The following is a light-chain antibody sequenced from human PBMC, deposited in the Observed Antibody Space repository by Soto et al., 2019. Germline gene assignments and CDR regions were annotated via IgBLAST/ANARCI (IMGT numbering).Light chain of an antibody. CDR2: GNS. CDR3: QSYDSSLSGYVV. Sequence: QSVLTQPPSVSGAPGQRVTISCTGSSSNIGAGYDVHWYQQLPGTAPKLLIYGNSNRPSGVPDRFSGSKSGTSASLAITGIQAEAEADYYCQSYDSSLSGYVVFGGGTKLTVL. J-gene: IGLJ2*01. V-gene: IGLV1-40*01. CDR1: SSNIGAGYD.